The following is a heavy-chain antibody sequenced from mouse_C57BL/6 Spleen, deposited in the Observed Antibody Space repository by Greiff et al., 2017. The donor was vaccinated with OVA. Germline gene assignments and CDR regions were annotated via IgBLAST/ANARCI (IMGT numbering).Heavy chain of an antibody. CDR1: GYSITSGYD. Sequence: EVKLEESGPGMVKPSQSLSLTCTVTGYSITSGYDWHWIRHFPGNKLEWMGYISYSGSTNYNPSLKSRISITHDTSKNHFFLKLNSVTTEDTATYYCARGITTVVARDWYFDVWGTGTTVTVSS. V-gene: IGHV3-1*01. D-gene: IGHD1-1*01. J-gene: IGHJ1*03. CDR3: ARGITTVVARDWYFDV. CDR2: ISYSGST.